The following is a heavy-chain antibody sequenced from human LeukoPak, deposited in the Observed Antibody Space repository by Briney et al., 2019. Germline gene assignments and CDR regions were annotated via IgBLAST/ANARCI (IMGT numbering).Heavy chain of an antibody. D-gene: IGHD3-22*01. Sequence: GGSLRLSCAASGFTFSAYSMNWVRQAPGKGLEWVSSISSSSSYIYYADSVKGRFTISRDNAKNSLYLQMNSLRAEDTAVYYCARDEGSSGFYYAYWGQGTLVTVSS. CDR3: ARDEGSSGFYYAY. CDR1: GFTFSAYS. V-gene: IGHV3-21*01. CDR2: ISSSSSYI. J-gene: IGHJ4*02.